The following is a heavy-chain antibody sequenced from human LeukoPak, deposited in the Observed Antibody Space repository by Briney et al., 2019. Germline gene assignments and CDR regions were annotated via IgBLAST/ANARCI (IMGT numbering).Heavy chain of an antibody. CDR3: ARDLRPTYYYDSSGYSPVDWFDP. CDR2: ISAYNGNT. Sequence: GASVKVSCKASGYTFTSYDISWVRQAPGQGLEWMGWISAYNGNTNYAQKLQGRVTMTTDTSTSTAYMELRSLRSDDTAVYYCARDLRPTYYYDSSGYSPVDWFDPWGQGTLVTVSS. V-gene: IGHV1-18*01. D-gene: IGHD3-22*01. CDR1: GYTFTSYD. J-gene: IGHJ5*02.